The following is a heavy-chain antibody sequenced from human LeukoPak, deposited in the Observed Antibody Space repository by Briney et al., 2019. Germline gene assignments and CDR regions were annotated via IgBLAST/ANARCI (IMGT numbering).Heavy chain of an antibody. CDR3: ASEKFHTGSHTTPDY. V-gene: IGHV1-18*01. CDR2: ISAYNGDT. CDR1: GFTFTKFG. J-gene: IGHJ4*02. Sequence: ASVKVSCKASGFTFTKFGITWVRQAPGQGLEWVGWISAYNGDTHYAQKFQGRVTMTTDSSTTTAYMELRSLRAEDTAVYYCASEKFHTGSHTTPDYWGQGTLVTVSS. D-gene: IGHD1-26*01.